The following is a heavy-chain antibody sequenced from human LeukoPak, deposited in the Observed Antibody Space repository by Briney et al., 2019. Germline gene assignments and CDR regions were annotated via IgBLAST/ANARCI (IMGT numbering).Heavy chain of an antibody. J-gene: IGHJ4*02. CDR2: IYTSGST. CDR1: GGSISSGSYY. D-gene: IGHD3-22*01. Sequence: PSETLSLTCTVSGGSISSGSYYWSWIRQPAGKGLEWIGRIYTSGSTNYNPSLKSRVTISVDTSKNQFSLKLSSVTAADTAVYYCARRHYYDSSGYSGGADYWGQGTLVTVSS. CDR3: ARRHYYDSSGYSGGADY. V-gene: IGHV4-61*02.